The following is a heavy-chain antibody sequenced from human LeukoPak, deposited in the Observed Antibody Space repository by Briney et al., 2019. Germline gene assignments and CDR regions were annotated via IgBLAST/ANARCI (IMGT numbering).Heavy chain of an antibody. Sequence: SETLSLTCTVSGGSISNYYWNWIRQPPGKGLEWIGYIYYTGSTNYNPSLKSRVTMSVDTSKNQFSLKLRSVTAADTAVFYCARSNWPYYYMDVWGKGTTVTISS. CDR1: GGSISNYY. CDR2: IYYTGST. J-gene: IGHJ6*03. CDR3: ARSNWPYYYMDV. V-gene: IGHV4-59*12. D-gene: IGHD1-1*01.